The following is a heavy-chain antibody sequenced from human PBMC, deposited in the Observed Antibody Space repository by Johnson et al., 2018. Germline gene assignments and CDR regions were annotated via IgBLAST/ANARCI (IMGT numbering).Heavy chain of an antibody. Sequence: VQLVQSGGGLVQPGGSLRLSCAASGFAFSSTWMSWVRQAPGKGLEWVANIQEDGSEKYYVDSVKGRFIFSRDISKNTVYLQMNNLRAEDTAGYYCSSSSNHFYYYGLDVWGQGTTVTVSS. D-gene: IGHD6-13*01. J-gene: IGHJ6*02. CDR2: IQEDGSEK. CDR1: GFAFSSTW. CDR3: SSSSNHFYYYGLDV. V-gene: IGHV3-7*03.